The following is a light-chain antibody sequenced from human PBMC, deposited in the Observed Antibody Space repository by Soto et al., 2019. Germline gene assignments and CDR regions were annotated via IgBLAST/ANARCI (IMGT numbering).Light chain of an antibody. J-gene: IGKJ5*01. Sequence: DIQMTQSPSSLSSSVGDRVTITCRASEDISTFLVWYQQKPPQVPKLLISSASTLQSGVPSRFSGSGSGTDFTLTISSLQPEEFSTYCCQNYNSAPFTFGQGTRLQIK. CDR2: SAS. CDR3: QNYNSAPFT. V-gene: IGKV1-27*01. CDR1: EDISTF.